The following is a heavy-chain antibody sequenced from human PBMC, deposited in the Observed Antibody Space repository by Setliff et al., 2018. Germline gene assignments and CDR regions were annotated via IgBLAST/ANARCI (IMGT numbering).Heavy chain of an antibody. CDR1: GESFSNNY. V-gene: IGHV3-21*06. J-gene: IGHJ4*02. CDR2: ISPTSGYI. CDR3: ATDSMVQGAPFYFDN. Sequence: KPSETLSLTCSVYGESFSNNYWSWIRQTPGKGLEWVSSISPTSGYIFYADSVRGRFTVSRDNAKSSLYLQMNSLSAEDTAVYYCATDSMVQGAPFYFDNWGQRTLVTVSS. D-gene: IGHD3-10*01.